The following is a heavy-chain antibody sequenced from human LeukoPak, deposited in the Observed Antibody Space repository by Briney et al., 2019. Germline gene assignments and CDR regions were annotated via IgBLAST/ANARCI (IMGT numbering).Heavy chain of an antibody. CDR2: IYYGGGT. CDR3: ARRSLLRPFDY. J-gene: IGHJ4*02. Sequence: SETLSLTCTVSGGSISSSGYYWDWIRQPPGKGLEWIGTIYYGGGTYYNPSLKSRVTISVDTSKNQFSLKLSSVTAADTAVYYCARRSLLRPFDYWGQGTLVTVSS. D-gene: IGHD3-22*01. CDR1: GGSISSSGYY. V-gene: IGHV4-39*01.